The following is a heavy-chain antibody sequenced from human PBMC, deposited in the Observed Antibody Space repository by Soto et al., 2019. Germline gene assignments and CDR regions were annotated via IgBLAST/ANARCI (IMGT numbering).Heavy chain of an antibody. V-gene: IGHV3-21*01. D-gene: IGHD6-13*01. CDR2: ISYRSPYI. Sequence: SGGSLRLSCAASGFTFSSYSMNWVRQAPGKGLEWVSSISYRSPYIYYADSVKGRFTISRDNAKNSLYLQMNSLRAEDTAVYYCARDQGIAANLDYWGQGTLVTVSS. J-gene: IGHJ4*02. CDR1: GFTFSSYS. CDR3: ARDQGIAANLDY.